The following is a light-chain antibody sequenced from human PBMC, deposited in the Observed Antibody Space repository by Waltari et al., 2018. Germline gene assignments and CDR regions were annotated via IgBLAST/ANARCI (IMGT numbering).Light chain of an antibody. V-gene: IGKV4-1*01. Sequence: DIVMTQSPHSLAVSLGERATVTCNSSQSVFYSPNNRDYLGGYPQKPGHPPTFLLYWVSTREYGVPDRFSGSRSGTYFTLTISSLQAKYVAVYYCHQYYSTPWTFDQGTKVEIK. CDR2: WVS. CDR1: QSVFYSPNNRDY. J-gene: IGKJ1*01. CDR3: HQYYSTPWT.